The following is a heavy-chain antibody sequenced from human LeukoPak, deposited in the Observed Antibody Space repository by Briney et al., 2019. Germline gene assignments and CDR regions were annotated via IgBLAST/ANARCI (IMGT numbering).Heavy chain of an antibody. Sequence: GGSLRLTCAASGFTLSDHYMSWIRQAPRKGLEWASYISGDGSVIYYPDSVKGRFTISRDNARNSLYLQMNSLRAEDTAVYYCARLSGYSVVNWGQGILVTVSS. V-gene: IGHV3-11*01. D-gene: IGHD5-12*01. CDR1: GFTLSDHY. J-gene: IGHJ4*02. CDR2: ISGDGSVI. CDR3: ARLSGYSVVN.